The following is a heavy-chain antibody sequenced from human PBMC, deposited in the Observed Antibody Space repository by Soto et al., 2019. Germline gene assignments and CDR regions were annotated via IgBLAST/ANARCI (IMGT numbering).Heavy chain of an antibody. D-gene: IGHD6-19*01. CDR3: ATSGGGWYLY. Sequence: ASVKVSCKASGYTFSSYDINWVRQATGQGLEWMGWLNPNSGDTGYAQKFQGRVTLTWNTSINTAYIELSSLTSDDTAVYYCATSGGGWYLYWGQGTLVTVSS. V-gene: IGHV1-8*01. J-gene: IGHJ4*02. CDR1: GYTFSSYD. CDR2: LNPNSGDT.